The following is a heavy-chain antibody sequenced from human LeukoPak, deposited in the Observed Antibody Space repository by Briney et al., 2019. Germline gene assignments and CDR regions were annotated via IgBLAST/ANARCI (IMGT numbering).Heavy chain of an antibody. CDR1: GFTFSSYG. CDR3: ARGAHRRDGYNYYFDY. J-gene: IGHJ4*02. CDR2: MCYDGSNK. D-gene: IGHD5-24*01. V-gene: IGHV3-33*01. Sequence: GGSLRLSCAASGFTFSSYGMHWVRQAPGKWLEWVPVMCYDGSNKYYADSVKGRFTISRDNSKNTLYLQMNSLRAEDTAVYYCARGAHRRDGYNYYFDYWGQGTLVTVSS.